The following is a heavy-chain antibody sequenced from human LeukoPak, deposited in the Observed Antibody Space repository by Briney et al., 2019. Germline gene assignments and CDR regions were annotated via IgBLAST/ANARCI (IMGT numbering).Heavy chain of an antibody. J-gene: IGHJ4*02. CDR1: GFTFDDYA. D-gene: IGHD3-16*01. Sequence: PGRSLRLSCAASGFTFDDYAMHWVRQAPGKGQEWVSGISWNSGSIGYADSVKGRFTISRDNAKNSVYLQMGSLRAEDTAVYYCGRVFRKTNFYADFGGRGPLVTV. CDR2: ISWNSGSI. V-gene: IGHV3-9*01. CDR3: GRVFRKTNFYADF.